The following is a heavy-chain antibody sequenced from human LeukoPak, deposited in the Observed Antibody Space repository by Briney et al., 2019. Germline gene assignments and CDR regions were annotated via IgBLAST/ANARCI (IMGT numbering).Heavy chain of an antibody. CDR2: IKQDGSEK. Sequence: PGGSLRLSCAASRFTFTSYWMSWVRQAPGKGLEWVANIKQDGSEKYYVDSVKGRFTISRDNAKNSLFLQMNSLRAEDTAVYYCARDYGYDGFDVWGQGTMVTVSS. CDR1: RFTFTSYW. D-gene: IGHD3-10*01. J-gene: IGHJ3*01. V-gene: IGHV3-7*04. CDR3: ARDYGYDGFDV.